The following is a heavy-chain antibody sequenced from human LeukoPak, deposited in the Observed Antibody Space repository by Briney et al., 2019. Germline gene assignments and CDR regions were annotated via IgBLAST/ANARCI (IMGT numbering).Heavy chain of an antibody. CDR1: GYTFTDYY. D-gene: IGHD4-17*01. Sequence: ASVKVSCKAPGYTFTDYYLHWVRQAPGQGLEWMGWINPYSGGTKYTQKFQGRVTMTRDTSISTAYMDLNRLTFDDTAFYYCARGDIYGDYVWWGQGTLVTVSS. J-gene: IGHJ4*02. CDR3: ARGDIYGDYVW. V-gene: IGHV1-2*02. CDR2: INPYSGGT.